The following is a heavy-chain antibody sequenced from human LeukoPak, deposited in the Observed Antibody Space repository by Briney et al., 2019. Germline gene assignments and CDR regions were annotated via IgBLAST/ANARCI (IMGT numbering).Heavy chain of an antibody. D-gene: IGHD3-10*01. CDR1: GYTFTSYG. CDR2: IGAYNGNT. V-gene: IGHV1-18*01. Sequence: ASVKVSCKASGYTFTSYGISWVRQAPGQGLEWMGWIGAYNGNTNYAQKLQGRVTMTTDTSTSTAYMELRSLRSDDTAVYYCAGGVTMVRGVIPFDYWGQGTLVTVSS. CDR3: AGGVTMVRGVIPFDY. J-gene: IGHJ4*02.